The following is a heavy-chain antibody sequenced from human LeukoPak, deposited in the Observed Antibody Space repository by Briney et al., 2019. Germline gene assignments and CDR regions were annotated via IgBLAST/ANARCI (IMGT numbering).Heavy chain of an antibody. CDR3: ARGSGSLYYYYMDV. J-gene: IGHJ6*03. CDR2: IFTSGIT. Sequence: GGSLRLSCAVSGLTVSSTYMTWVRQAPGKGLEWVSVIFTSGITYYADSVKGRFTISRDNSKNTLYLQMGSLRTEDMAVYYCARGSGSLYYYYMDVWGKGTTVTVSS. CDR1: GLTVSSTY. D-gene: IGHD3-10*01. V-gene: IGHV3-66*01.